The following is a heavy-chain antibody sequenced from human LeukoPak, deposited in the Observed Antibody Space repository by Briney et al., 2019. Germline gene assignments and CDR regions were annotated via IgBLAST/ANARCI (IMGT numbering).Heavy chain of an antibody. Sequence: SETLSLTCTVSGGSISSYYWSWIRQPPGKGLEWIGYIYYSGSTNYNPSLKSRVTLSVDTSKNQFSLKLTSVTAADTAVYYCARHHDQYAFDIWGQGTMVTVSS. CDR2: IYYSGST. D-gene: IGHD2-2*01. V-gene: IGHV4-59*08. CDR3: ARHHDQYAFDI. CDR1: GGSISSYY. J-gene: IGHJ3*02.